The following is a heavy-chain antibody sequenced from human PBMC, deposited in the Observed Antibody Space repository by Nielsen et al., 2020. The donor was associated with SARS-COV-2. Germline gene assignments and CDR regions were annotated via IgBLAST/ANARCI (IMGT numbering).Heavy chain of an antibody. V-gene: IGHV4-4*01. CDR3: AREDLVVVPSPILGLGPFFYYFYLDV. D-gene: IGHD2-2*01. J-gene: IGHJ6*03. CDR2: VSHSGSI. CDR1: GGSVSSNDW. Sequence: TLSLTCAVSGGSVSSNDWWTWVRQSPGKGLEWIGEVSHSGSINYNPSLKSRVTLSMDKSKRQFSLRLTSVSAADTAVYFCAREDLVVVPSPILGLGPFFYYFYLDVWGKGTTVIVSS.